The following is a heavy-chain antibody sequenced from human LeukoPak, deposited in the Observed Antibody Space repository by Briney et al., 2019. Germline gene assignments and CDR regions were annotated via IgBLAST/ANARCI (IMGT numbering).Heavy chain of an antibody. CDR2: ISSSSSYI. D-gene: IGHD3-9*01. CDR3: AKDPTRDVLRYFEPNPKFDY. J-gene: IGHJ4*02. Sequence: PGGSLRLSCAASGFTFSSYSMNWVRQAPGKGLEWVSSISSSSSYIYYADSVKGRFTISRDNAKNSLYLQMNSLRAEDTAVYYCAKDPTRDVLRYFEPNPKFDYWGQGTLVTVSS. CDR1: GFTFSSYS. V-gene: IGHV3-21*04.